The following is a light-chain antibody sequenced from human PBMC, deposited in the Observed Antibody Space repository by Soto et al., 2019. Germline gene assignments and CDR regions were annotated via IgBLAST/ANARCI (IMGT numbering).Light chain of an antibody. V-gene: IGKV3-15*01. Sequence: ETVMTQSPATLSVSPGDRATLSCRASQSVDTYLAWYQQKPGQSPRLLIYGASTRATGIPARFSGSGSGTEFTLTISSLQSEDFAIYYCQQYSNWPPFTFGPGTKVDI. CDR3: QQYSNWPPFT. J-gene: IGKJ3*01. CDR2: GAS. CDR1: QSVDTY.